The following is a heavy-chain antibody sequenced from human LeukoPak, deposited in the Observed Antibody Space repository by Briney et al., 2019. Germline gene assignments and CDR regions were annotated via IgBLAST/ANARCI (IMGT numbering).Heavy chain of an antibody. CDR3: AKNGEPHYYMDV. CDR2: IRYDGSNK. V-gene: IGHV3-30*02. J-gene: IGHJ6*03. D-gene: IGHD1-14*01. Sequence: GGSLRLSCAASGFTFSSYSMNWVRQAPGKGLEWVAFIRYDGSNKYYADSVKGRFTISRDNSKNTLYLQMNSLRAEDTAVYYCAKNGEPHYYMDVLGKGTTVTVSS. CDR1: GFTFSSYS.